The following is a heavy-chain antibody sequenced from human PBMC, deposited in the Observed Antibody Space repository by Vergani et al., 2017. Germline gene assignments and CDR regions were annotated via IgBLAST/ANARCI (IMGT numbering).Heavy chain of an antibody. J-gene: IGHJ4*02. D-gene: IGHD6-19*01. V-gene: IGHV1-69*01. Sequence: QVQLVESGAEVKKPGSSVKVSCKASGGTFSSYAISWVRQAPGQGLEWMGGIIPIFGTANYAQKFQGRVTITADESTSTAYMELSSLRSEDTAVYYCAGESEGLVDAVTHFDYWGKGTLVTVSS. CDR3: AGESEGLVDAVTHFDY. CDR1: GGTFSSYA. CDR2: IIPIFGTA.